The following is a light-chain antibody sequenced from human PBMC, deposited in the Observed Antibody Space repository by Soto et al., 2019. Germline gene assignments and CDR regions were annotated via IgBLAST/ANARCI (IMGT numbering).Light chain of an antibody. Sequence: EIVLTQSPATLSLSPGERATISCRASQSVSSYLAWYQQKPGQAPRLLIYDASNRATGIPARFSGSGSGTDFTLTISSLEPEDFAVYYCQQRRNWPSFGGGTKVEIK. CDR2: DAS. J-gene: IGKJ4*01. CDR3: QQRRNWPS. CDR1: QSVSSY. V-gene: IGKV3-11*01.